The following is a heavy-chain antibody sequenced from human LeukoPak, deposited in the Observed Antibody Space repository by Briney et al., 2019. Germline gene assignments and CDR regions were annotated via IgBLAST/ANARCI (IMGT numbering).Heavy chain of an antibody. CDR2: ISSSSSYI. CDR1: GFTFSSYG. D-gene: IGHD6-19*01. V-gene: IGHV3-21*01. CDR3: ARDVSTGIAVAPHAFDI. J-gene: IGHJ3*02. Sequence: PGGSLRLSCAASGFTFSSYGMNWVRQAPGKGLEWVSSISSSSSYIYYADSVKGRFTISRDNAKNSLYLQMTSLRAEDTAVYYCARDVSTGIAVAPHAFDIWGQGTMVTVSS.